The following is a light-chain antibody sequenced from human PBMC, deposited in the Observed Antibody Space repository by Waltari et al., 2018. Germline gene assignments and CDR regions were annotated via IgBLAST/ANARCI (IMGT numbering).Light chain of an antibody. CDR3: QQHNSFPVT. CDR1: QNINIW. CDR2: RAS. V-gene: IGKV1-5*03. Sequence: DIQMTQSPSTLSASVGARVTITCRASQNINIWLAWYQQKPGEAPRLLMNRASNLKSGVPSMFSGSGSETEFAFTIDSLQPDDFATYYCQQHNSFPVTFGQGTKLEIK. J-gene: IGKJ2*01.